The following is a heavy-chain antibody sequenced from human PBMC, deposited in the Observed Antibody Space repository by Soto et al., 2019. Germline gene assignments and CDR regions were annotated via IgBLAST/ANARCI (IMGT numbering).Heavy chain of an antibody. V-gene: IGHV3-23*01. CDR3: ARKDCISFTCARAGMDV. J-gene: IGHJ6*02. Sequence: PGGSLRLSCAASGFTFSTYGMSWVLQAPWKGLEWVSAISGSGGNTYHADSVKGRFTISRDNSKNTLYLQMNSLRAEDTAVYYCARKDCISFTCARAGMDVWGQGTTVTVSS. CDR1: GFTFSTYG. D-gene: IGHD3-3*02. CDR2: ISGSGGNT.